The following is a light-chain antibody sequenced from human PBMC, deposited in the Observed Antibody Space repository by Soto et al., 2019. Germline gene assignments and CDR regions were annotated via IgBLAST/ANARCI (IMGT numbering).Light chain of an antibody. CDR3: SSYTSSXTRV. V-gene: IGLV2-14*01. CDR1: SSDVGGYNY. J-gene: IGLJ1*01. CDR2: EVS. Sequence: QSALTQPASVSGSPVQSITISCTGTSSDVGGYNYVSWYQQHPGKAPKLMIYEVSNRPSGVSNRFYGSKSGNTASLTISGLQADDEADYYCSSYTSSXTRVLGTGNKV.